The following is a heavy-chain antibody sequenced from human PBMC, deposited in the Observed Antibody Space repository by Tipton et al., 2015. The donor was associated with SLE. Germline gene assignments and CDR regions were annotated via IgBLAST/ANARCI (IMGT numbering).Heavy chain of an antibody. V-gene: IGHV3-21*03. Sequence: SLRLSCAASGFTFSSYSMNWVRQAPGKGPEWVSSISSSSSYIYYADSVKGRFTISRDNAKNSLYLQMNSLRAEDTAVYYCARDRGRSSWYLDAFDIWGQGTMVTVSS. CDR2: ISSSSSYI. D-gene: IGHD6-13*01. CDR1: GFTFSSYS. CDR3: ARDRGRSSWYLDAFDI. J-gene: IGHJ3*02.